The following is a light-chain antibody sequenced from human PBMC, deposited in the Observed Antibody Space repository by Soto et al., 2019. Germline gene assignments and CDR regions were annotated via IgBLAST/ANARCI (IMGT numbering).Light chain of an antibody. CDR3: QQRNTWVT. CDR2: DAS. Sequence: EIVLTQSPATLSLSPGERATLSCRASQSVSSYLAWYQQKPGQAPRLLIYDASNRATGIPARFSGSGSGTDFTLTISSLEPEDFAVYYCQQRNTWVTFGPGTKVDNK. V-gene: IGKV3-11*01. J-gene: IGKJ3*01. CDR1: QSVSSY.